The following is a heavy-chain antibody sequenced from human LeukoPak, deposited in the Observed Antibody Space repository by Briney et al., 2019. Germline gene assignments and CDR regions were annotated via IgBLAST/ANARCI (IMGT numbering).Heavy chain of an antibody. Sequence: PGGSLRLSCAASGFTFSSYAMSWVRQAPGKGLEWVSAISGSGGSKYYADSVKGRFTISRDNSKNTLYLQMNSLRAEDTAVYYCATLLAYYDFWSGSQVDYWGQGTLVTVSS. J-gene: IGHJ4*02. D-gene: IGHD3-3*01. CDR2: ISGSGGSK. CDR1: GFTFSSYA. V-gene: IGHV3-23*01. CDR3: ATLLAYYDFWSGSQVDY.